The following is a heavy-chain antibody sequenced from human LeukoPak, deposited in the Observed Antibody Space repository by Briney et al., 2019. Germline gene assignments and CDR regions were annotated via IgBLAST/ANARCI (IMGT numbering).Heavy chain of an antibody. CDR3: AKDRDLWSGYHDGY. D-gene: IGHD3-3*01. CDR1: RFTLSSYA. J-gene: IGHJ4*02. Sequence: GGSLRLSCAASRFTLSSYAMSWVRQAPGKGLEWVSGISGSGGGTYYADSVKGRFTISRDSYRNTLYLYMNSLRAEDTAVYYCAKDRDLWSGYHDGYWGQGTLVTVSS. V-gene: IGHV3-23*01. CDR2: ISGSGGGT.